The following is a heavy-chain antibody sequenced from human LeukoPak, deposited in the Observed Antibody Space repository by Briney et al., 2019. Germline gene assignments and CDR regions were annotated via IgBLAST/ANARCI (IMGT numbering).Heavy chain of an antibody. V-gene: IGHV1-3*03. D-gene: IGHD1-26*01. CDR3: ATDGIPGATTTLDY. J-gene: IGHJ4*02. Sequence: ASVKVSCKASGYTFTSYAMHWVRQAPGQRLEWMGWINAGNGNTKYSQEFQGRVTITRDTSASTAYMELSSLRSEDTAVYYCATDGIPGATTTLDYWGQGTLVTVSS. CDR1: GYTFTSYA. CDR2: INAGNGNT.